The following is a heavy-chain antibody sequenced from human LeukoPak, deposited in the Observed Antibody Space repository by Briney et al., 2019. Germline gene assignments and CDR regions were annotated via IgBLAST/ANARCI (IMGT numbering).Heavy chain of an antibody. CDR1: GGSLSSRSHY. CDR2: LSNSGNT. CDR3: VRWTAGTTEDS. D-gene: IGHD1-1*01. V-gene: IGHV4-39*01. Sequence: PSETLSLTCTVSGGSLSSRSHYWGWIRQPPGQGLEWIGSLSNSGNTYYNPSLKSRVTISVDTSKNEFSLKLSSVTAADTAVYYCVRWTAGTTEDSWGQGTLATVSS. J-gene: IGHJ4*02.